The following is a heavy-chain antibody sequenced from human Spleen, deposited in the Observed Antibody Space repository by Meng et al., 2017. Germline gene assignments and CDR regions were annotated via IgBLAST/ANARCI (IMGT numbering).Heavy chain of an antibody. Sequence: QVQFVQSGAEVKTPGASVKVSCKASGYTFTSYDINWARQATGQGLEWMGWMNPNSGNTGYAQKFQGRVTMTRNTSISTAYMELSSLRSEDTAVYYCARDRGHSGSYYDFDYWGQGTLVTVSS. CDR1: GYTFTSYD. CDR3: ARDRGHSGSYYDFDY. D-gene: IGHD1-26*01. V-gene: IGHV1-8*01. J-gene: IGHJ4*02. CDR2: MNPNSGNT.